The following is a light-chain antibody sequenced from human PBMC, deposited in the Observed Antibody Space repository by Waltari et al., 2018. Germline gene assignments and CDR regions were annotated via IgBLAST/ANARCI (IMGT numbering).Light chain of an antibody. CDR2: LGS. CDR3: MQALQTPHT. CDR1: QRLL. Sequence: DIVMTQSPLSLPVPPGAPASISCRSSQRLLLDWYLQKPGQSPQLVIYLGSNRASGVPDRFSGSGSGTDFTLKISRVEAEDVGVYYCMQALQTPHTFGQGTKLEIK. J-gene: IGKJ2*01. V-gene: IGKV2-28*01.